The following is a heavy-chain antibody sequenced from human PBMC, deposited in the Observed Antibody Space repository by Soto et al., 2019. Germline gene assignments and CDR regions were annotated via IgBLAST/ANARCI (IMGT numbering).Heavy chain of an antibody. Sequence: GGSLRLSCAASGFTFSSYGMHWVRQAPGKGLEWVAVIWYDGSNKYYADSVKGRFTISRDNSKNTLYLQMNSLRAEDTAVYYCARGTNIMITFGVKLGAFDIWGQGTMVTV. CDR1: GFTFSSYG. V-gene: IGHV3-33*01. D-gene: IGHD3-16*01. J-gene: IGHJ3*02. CDR3: ARGTNIMITFGVKLGAFDI. CDR2: IWYDGSNK.